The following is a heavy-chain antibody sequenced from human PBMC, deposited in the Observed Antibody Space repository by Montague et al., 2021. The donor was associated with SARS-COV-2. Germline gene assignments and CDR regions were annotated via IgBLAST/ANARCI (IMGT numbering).Heavy chain of an antibody. CDR3: ARGIGWRSRVIFDP. V-gene: IGHV2-70*20. Sequence: PALVKPTQTLTLTCTFSGFSLSTSGMCVSRVRQPPGKALEWLALIDRDDEYYNTSLKTRLTISKDTSKNQVVLTLTNMDPVDTATYFCARGIGWRSRVIFDPWGQGTLVTVPS. J-gene: IGHJ5*02. CDR1: GFSLSTSGMC. D-gene: IGHD1-26*01. CDR2: IDRDDE.